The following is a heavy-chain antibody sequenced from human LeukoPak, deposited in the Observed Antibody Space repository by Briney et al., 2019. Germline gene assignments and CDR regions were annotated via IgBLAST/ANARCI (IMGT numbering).Heavy chain of an antibody. CDR2: ISGSGGST. Sequence: GGSLRLSCAASGFTFGSYAMSWVRQAPGKGLEWVSAISGSGGSTYYADSVKGRFTISRDNSKNTLYLQMNSLRAEDTAVYYCAKGADILTGYDNWFDPWGQGTLVTVSS. CDR3: AKGADILTGYDNWFDP. CDR1: GFTFGSYA. J-gene: IGHJ5*02. V-gene: IGHV3-23*01. D-gene: IGHD3-9*01.